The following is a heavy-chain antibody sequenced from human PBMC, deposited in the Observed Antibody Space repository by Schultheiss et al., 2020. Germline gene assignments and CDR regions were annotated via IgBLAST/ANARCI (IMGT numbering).Heavy chain of an antibody. CDR2: IKQDGSEK. CDR1: GFTFSDYY. V-gene: IGHV3-7*01. D-gene: IGHD3-22*01. J-gene: IGHJ4*02. CDR3: ARYRDNSGPIDY. Sequence: GGSLRLSCAASGFTFSDYYMSWIRQAPGKGLEWVANIKQDGSEKHYVDSVKGRFTVSRDNAKNSLYLQLDSLRAEDTAVHYCARYRDNSGPIDYWGQGTLVTVSS.